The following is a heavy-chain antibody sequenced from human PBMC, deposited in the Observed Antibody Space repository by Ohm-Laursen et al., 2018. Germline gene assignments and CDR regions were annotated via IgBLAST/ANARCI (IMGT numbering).Heavy chain of an antibody. D-gene: IGHD1-1*01. Sequence: GTLSLTCSVSGYSVGITNWWAWIRQPPGKGLEWIGYMYYSGITYYNPSLKSRVTMSIDTSKNQVSLKLNSVTAVDTAMYYCATILPGTSYAFDMWGQGTMVTVSS. CDR2: MYYSGIT. CDR1: GYSVGITNW. V-gene: IGHV4-28*01. CDR3: ATILPGTSYAFDM. J-gene: IGHJ3*02.